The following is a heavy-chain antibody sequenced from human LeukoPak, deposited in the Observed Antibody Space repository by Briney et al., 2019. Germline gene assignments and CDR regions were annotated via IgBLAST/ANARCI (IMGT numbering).Heavy chain of an antibody. CDR1: GFSISIGHY. CDR2: ISHSGTT. D-gene: IGHD6-13*01. V-gene: IGHV4-38-2*02. Sequence: SETLSLTCTVSGFSISIGHYWGWTRQPPGKGLEWIASISHSGTTFYTPSLKSRVTISVDTSKNQFSLTVNSVTAADADVYYCSRGQSISAVAVWGQGTLVTVSS. CDR3: SRGQSISAVAV. J-gene: IGHJ4*02.